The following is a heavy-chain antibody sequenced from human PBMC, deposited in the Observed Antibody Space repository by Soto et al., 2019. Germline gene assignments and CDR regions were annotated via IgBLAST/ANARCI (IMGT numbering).Heavy chain of an antibody. D-gene: IGHD6-19*01. Sequence: SVKVSCKASGGTFSSYTISWVRQAPGQGLEWMGRIIPILGIANYAQKFQGRVTITADKSTSTAYMELSSLRSEDTAVYYCAREERSGWYGFSGYWGQGTLVTVSS. J-gene: IGHJ4*02. V-gene: IGHV1-69*04. CDR3: AREERSGWYGFSGY. CDR1: GGTFSSYT. CDR2: IIPILGIA.